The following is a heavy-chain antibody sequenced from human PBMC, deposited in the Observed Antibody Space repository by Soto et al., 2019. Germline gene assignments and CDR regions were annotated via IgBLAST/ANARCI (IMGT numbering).Heavy chain of an antibody. V-gene: IGHV4-4*07. Sequence: SETLSLTCTVSGGSISTYYWNWIRQPAGKRLEWLGRIYTSGYTKYNPSLKSRVTMSLDTSKRQFSLKLSSVTAADTAVYYCAREKVAGTDNWFDPWGQGILVTVSS. CDR3: AREKVAGTDNWFDP. CDR2: IYTSGYT. J-gene: IGHJ5*02. D-gene: IGHD6-19*01. CDR1: GGSISTYY.